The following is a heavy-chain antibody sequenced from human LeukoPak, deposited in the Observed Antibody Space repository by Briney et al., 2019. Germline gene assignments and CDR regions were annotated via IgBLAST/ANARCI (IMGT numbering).Heavy chain of an antibody. CDR2: INGDESII. D-gene: IGHD3-16*02. Sequence: GGSLRLSCAASGFTLSNSWMHWVRQAPGKGLVWVSRINGDESIINYADSVKGRFTISRDNAKNTLYLQMNSLRAEDTAVYYCARGTSHDYVWGTFRPYWGQGTLVTVSS. J-gene: IGHJ4*02. CDR3: ARGTSHDYVWGTFRPY. CDR1: GFTLSNSW. V-gene: IGHV3-74*01.